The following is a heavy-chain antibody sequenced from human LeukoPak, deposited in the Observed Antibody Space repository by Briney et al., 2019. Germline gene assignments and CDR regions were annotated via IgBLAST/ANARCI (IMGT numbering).Heavy chain of an antibody. V-gene: IGHV4-31*03. J-gene: IGHJ4*02. Sequence: SETLSLTCTVSGGSISSGGYYWSWIRQHPGKGLEWIGYIYYSGSTYYNPSLKSRVTISVDTSKNQFSLKLSSVTAADTAVYYCASQGPYSSSWKPFDYWGQGTLVTVSS. CDR1: GGSISSGGYY. CDR3: ASQGPYSSSWKPFDY. CDR2: IYYSGST. D-gene: IGHD6-13*01.